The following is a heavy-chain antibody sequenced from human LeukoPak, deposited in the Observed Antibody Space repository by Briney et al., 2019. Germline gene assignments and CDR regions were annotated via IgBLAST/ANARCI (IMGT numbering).Heavy chain of an antibody. CDR2: IIPIFGTA. CDR1: GGTFSSYA. D-gene: IGHD3-22*01. Sequence: ASVKVSCKASGGTFSSYAISWVRQAPGQGLEWMGGIIPIFGTANYAQKFQGRVTITADESTSTAYMELSSLRSEDTAVYYCARGGSSGYYFDYWGQGTLVTVSS. V-gene: IGHV1-69*13. J-gene: IGHJ4*02. CDR3: ARGGSSGYYFDY.